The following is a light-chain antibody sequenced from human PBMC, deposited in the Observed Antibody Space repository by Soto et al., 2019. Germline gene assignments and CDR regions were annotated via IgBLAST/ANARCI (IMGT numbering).Light chain of an antibody. J-gene: IGKJ3*01. V-gene: IGKV1-33*01. CDR3: HHHDNLPPFT. CDR2: GAS. CDR1: QDIKKY. Sequence: DIQMTQSPSSLSASIGDRVTITCQASQDIKKYLSWYQQKPGRAPKLLIYGASNLEAGVPSRFSGRGYGTEFTLAITSLQPEDIATYYCHHHDNLPPFTFGPGTKVAMK.